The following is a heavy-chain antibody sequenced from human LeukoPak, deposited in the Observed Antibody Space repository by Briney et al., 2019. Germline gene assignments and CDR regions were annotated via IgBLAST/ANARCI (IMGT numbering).Heavy chain of an antibody. J-gene: IGHJ4*02. CDR3: AREPRMVVHFDY. CDR1: GFTFSRYE. CDR2: ISSSGSTI. D-gene: IGHD2-15*01. V-gene: IGHV3-48*03. Sequence: RPGGSLRLSCAASGFTFSRYEMNWVRQAPGKGLEWVSYISSSGSTIYYADSVKVRFTISRDNAKNSLYLQMNRLRAEDPAVYYCAREPRMVVHFDYWGQGTLVTVSS.